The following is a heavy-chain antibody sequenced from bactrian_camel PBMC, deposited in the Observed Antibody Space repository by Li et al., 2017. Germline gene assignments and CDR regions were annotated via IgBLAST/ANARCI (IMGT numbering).Heavy chain of an antibody. Sequence: HVQLVESGGGSVQAGESLRLTCTITGYYGASCLGWFRQAPEKERERVAGIDSDAFTRYADAVKGRFTISKDHAKNTLYLQMNSLKPDDTGMYYCAAECERWPPQTDFRYLGPGTQVTVS. V-gene: IGHV3S68*01. CDR3: AAECERWPPQTDFRY. CDR2: IDSDAFT. J-gene: IGHJ6*01. CDR1: GYYGASC. D-gene: IGHD1*01.